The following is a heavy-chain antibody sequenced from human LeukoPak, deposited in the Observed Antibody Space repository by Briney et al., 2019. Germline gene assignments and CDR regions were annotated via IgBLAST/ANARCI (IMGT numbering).Heavy chain of an antibody. D-gene: IGHD6-13*01. J-gene: IGHJ1*01. CDR1: GFTFSSYW. CDR3: ARAVPPGPQQLAQYFQH. Sequence: PGGSLRLSCAASGFTFSSYWMHWVRQAPGKGLVWVSRINTDGSSTSYADSVKGRFTVSRDNAKNTLYLQMNSLRAEDTAVYYCARAVPPGPQQLAQYFQHWGQGTLVTVSS. V-gene: IGHV3-74*01. CDR2: INTDGSST.